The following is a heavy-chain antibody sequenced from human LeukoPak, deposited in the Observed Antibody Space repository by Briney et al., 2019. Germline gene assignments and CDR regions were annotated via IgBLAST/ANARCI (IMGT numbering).Heavy chain of an antibody. CDR3: ATYFYDTGGHPHYMDV. V-gene: IGHV3-48*03. CDR1: GFSFSGYR. CDR2: ISSAGETT. J-gene: IGHJ6*03. D-gene: IGHD3-22*01. Sequence: GGSLRLSCAASGFSFSGYRMNWVRQAPGQGLEWVSFISSAGETTYYADSVRGRFTISRDNAKNLLYLEMTSLRAEDTAVYYCATYFYDTGGHPHYMDVWGKGTTVTVSS.